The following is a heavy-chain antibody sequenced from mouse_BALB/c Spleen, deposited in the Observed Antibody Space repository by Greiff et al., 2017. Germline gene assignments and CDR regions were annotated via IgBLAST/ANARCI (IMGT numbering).Heavy chain of an antibody. V-gene: IGHV7-3*02. J-gene: IGHJ4*01. CDR3: ARARSYAMDY. CDR2: IRNKANGYTT. CDR1: GFTFTDYY. Sequence: EVKLMESGGGLVQPGGSLRLSCATSGFTFTDYYMSWVRQPPGKALEWLGFIRNKANGYTTEYSASVKGRFTISRDNSQSILYLQMNTLRAEDSATYYCARARSYAMDYWGQGTSVTVSS.